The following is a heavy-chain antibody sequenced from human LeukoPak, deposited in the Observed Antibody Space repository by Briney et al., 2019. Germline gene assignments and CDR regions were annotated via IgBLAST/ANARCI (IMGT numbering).Heavy chain of an antibody. J-gene: IGHJ4*02. CDR1: GFTFRSIG. CDR3: AKVSGYPCY. D-gene: IGHD2-15*01. CDR2: ITSGDDR. Sequence: GGSLRLSCAASGFTFRSIGLSWVRQAPGKGLEWVSTITSGDDRFYADSVKGRFTISRDNSKNTLYLQMNTLRAEDTAVYYCAKVSGYPCYWGQGTLVTDSS. V-gene: IGHV3-23*01.